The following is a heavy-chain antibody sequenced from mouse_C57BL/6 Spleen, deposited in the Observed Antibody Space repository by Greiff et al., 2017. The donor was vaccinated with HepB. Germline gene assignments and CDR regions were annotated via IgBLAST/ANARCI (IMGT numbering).Heavy chain of an antibody. CDR3: ARGNYAMDY. V-gene: IGHV1-55*01. CDR1: GYTFTSYW. Sequence: QVQLKQSGAELVKPGASVKMSCKASGYTFTSYWITWVKQRPGQGLEWIGDIYPGSGSTNYNEKFKSKATLTVDTSSSTAYMQLSSLTYEDSAVYYCARGNYAMDYWGQGTSVTVAS. J-gene: IGHJ4*01. CDR2: IYPGSGST.